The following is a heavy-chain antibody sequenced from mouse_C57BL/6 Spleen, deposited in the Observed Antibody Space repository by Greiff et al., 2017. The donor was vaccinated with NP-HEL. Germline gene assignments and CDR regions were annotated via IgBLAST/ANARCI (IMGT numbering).Heavy chain of an antibody. CDR3: ARAYGSSCVVGY. CDR2: INPNNGGT. Sequence: VQLQQSGPELVKPGASVKISCKASGYTFTDYYMNWVKQSHGQSLEWIGDINPNNGGTSYNQKFKGKATLTVDKASSTAYMELRSLTSEDSAVYYCARAYGSSCVVGYWGKGTTLTVSS. CDR1: GYTFTDYY. V-gene: IGHV1-26*01. J-gene: IGHJ2*01. D-gene: IGHD1-1*01.